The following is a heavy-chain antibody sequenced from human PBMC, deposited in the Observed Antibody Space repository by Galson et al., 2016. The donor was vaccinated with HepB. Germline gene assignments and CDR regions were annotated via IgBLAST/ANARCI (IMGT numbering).Heavy chain of an antibody. CDR1: GYKFSNYW. J-gene: IGHJ4*02. CDR3: ARRGDGYKFDN. D-gene: IGHD5-24*01. CDR2: VHPGDSDT. Sequence: QSGAEVKKPGESLKISCQGSGYKFSNYWIAWVRQMPGKGLEWMGVVHPGDSDTIYSPSFQGQVTISADKSLTTAYGQWSSLRASDTAMYYCARRGDGYKFDNWGQGTLVTVSS. V-gene: IGHV5-51*01.